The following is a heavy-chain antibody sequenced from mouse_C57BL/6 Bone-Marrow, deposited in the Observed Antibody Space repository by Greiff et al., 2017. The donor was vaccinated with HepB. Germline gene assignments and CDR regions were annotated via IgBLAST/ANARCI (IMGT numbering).Heavy chain of an antibody. Sequence: VQLQQPGAELVKPGASVKLSCKASGYTFTSYWMHWVKQRPGQGLEWIGMIHPNSGSTNYNEKFKSKATLTVDKSSSTAYMQLSSLTSEDSAVYYWAAYDDDVGAAYWGQGTLVTVSA. CDR2: IHPNSGST. CDR3: AAYDDDVGAAY. J-gene: IGHJ3*01. CDR1: GYTFTSYW. D-gene: IGHD2-4*01. V-gene: IGHV1-64*01.